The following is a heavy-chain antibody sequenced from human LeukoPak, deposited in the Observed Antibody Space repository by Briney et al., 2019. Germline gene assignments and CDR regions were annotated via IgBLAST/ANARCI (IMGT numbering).Heavy chain of an antibody. V-gene: IGHV1-18*01. D-gene: IGHD3-3*01. Sequence: ASMKVSCKASGYTFTSYGISWVRQAPGQGLEWMGWISAYNGNTNYAQKLQGRVTMTTDTSTSTAYMELRSLRSDDTAVYYCARSITIFGVVITSYYGMDVWGQGTTVTVSS. CDR2: ISAYNGNT. J-gene: IGHJ6*02. CDR1: GYTFTSYG. CDR3: ARSITIFGVVITSYYGMDV.